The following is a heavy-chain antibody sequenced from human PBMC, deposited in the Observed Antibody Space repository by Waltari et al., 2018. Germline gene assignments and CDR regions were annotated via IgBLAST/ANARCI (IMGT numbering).Heavy chain of an antibody. CDR3: ARPPSYGLNAFYI. J-gene: IGHJ3*02. CDR1: GYTLTELS. D-gene: IGHD4-17*01. V-gene: IGHV1-24*01. CDR2: FDPEDGET. Sequence: QVQLVQYGAEVKKPGASVKVSCKVSGYTLTELSMHWVRQAPGKGLEWMGGFDPEDGETIYAQKFQGRVTISVDTSKNQFSLKLSSVTAADTAVYYCARPPSYGLNAFYIWGQGTMVTVSS.